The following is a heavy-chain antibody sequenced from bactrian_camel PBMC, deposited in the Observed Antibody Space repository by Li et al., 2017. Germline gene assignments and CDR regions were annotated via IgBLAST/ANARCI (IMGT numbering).Heavy chain of an antibody. CDR2: INSDGGAT. J-gene: IGHJ4*01. CDR3: AAGNCLWEGSERSPESYQH. V-gene: IGHV3S31*01. CDR1: GFTFSDHT. Sequence: DVQLVESGGGLVQPGGSLRLSCAASGFTFSDHTMTWVRQAPWKGLESVSRINSDGGATYYSDSVIGRFTISRDNAKNTLYLQLNRLKTEDTSMYYCAAGNCLWEGSERSPESYQHWGRGTQVTVS. D-gene: IGHD3*01.